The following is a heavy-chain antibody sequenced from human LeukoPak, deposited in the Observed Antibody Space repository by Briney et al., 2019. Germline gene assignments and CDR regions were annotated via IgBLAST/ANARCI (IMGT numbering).Heavy chain of an antibody. CDR1: GFTFSCHW. CDR2: INQGGSDK. J-gene: IGHJ4*02. Sequence: GGSLRLSCAASGFTFSCHWMSWVRQAPGKGLEWVANINQGGSDKYYVDSVKGRFTVSRDNANNLLYLQMNSLRGEDTAAYYCTRDRSRAEDDWGQGTVVTVSS. V-gene: IGHV3-7*01. CDR3: TRDRSRAEDD. D-gene: IGHD1-14*01.